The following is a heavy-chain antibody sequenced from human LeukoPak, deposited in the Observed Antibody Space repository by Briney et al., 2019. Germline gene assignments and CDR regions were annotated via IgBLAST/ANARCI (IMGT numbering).Heavy chain of an antibody. CDR1: GYTFTSYG. Sequence: ASVKVSCKASGYTFTSYGISWVRQAPGQGLEWMGWISAYNGNTNYAQKLQGRVTMTTDTSTSTAYMELRSLRSDDTAVYYCARGEYCSSISCYGLYYFDYWGQGTLVTVSS. D-gene: IGHD2-2*01. J-gene: IGHJ4*02. CDR2: ISAYNGNT. V-gene: IGHV1-18*01. CDR3: ARGEYCSSISCYGLYYFDY.